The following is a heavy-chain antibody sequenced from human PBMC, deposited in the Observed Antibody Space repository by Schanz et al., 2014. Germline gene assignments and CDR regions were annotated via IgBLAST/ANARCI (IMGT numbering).Heavy chain of an antibody. CDR2: TYLGGNT. CDR3: ARDQASTH. J-gene: IGHJ4*02. Sequence: VQLVESGGGVVQPGGSLRLSCEASGFSISDHTMRWDRQAPGKGLEPVSVTYLGGNTDYADSVKGRFTISRDDSKNTLHLQMNSLRSEDTAIYFCARDQASTHWGQGTPVTVSS. CDR1: GFSISDHT. V-gene: IGHV3-66*01.